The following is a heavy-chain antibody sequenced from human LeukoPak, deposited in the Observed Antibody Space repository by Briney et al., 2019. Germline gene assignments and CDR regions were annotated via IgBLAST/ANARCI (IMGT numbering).Heavy chain of an antibody. D-gene: IGHD3-22*01. V-gene: IGHV4-39*07. Sequence: SETLSLTRTVSGGSISSSSYSWGWIRQPPGKGLEWIGSIYSTGNTYCNPSLKSRVTMSVDTSNNQFSLKLSSVTAADTAVYYCARGYYDSSGYYSGNYWGQGTLVTVSS. CDR1: GGSISSSSYS. J-gene: IGHJ4*02. CDR3: ARGYYDSSGYYSGNY. CDR2: IYSTGNT.